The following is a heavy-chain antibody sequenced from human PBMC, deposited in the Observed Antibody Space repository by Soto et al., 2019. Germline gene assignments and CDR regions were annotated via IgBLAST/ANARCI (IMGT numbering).Heavy chain of an antibody. Sequence: GESLKISCTVSGYDFATYWIGWVRQVPGKGLEWVGIIYPSDSDTRYSPSFQGQVSISADTSISTAYLQWSTLKASDTAMYFCARIKGMNTITYFDYWGLGNLVTVSS. J-gene: IGHJ4*02. CDR1: GYDFATYW. D-gene: IGHD5-12*01. CDR2: IYPSDSDT. CDR3: ARIKGMNTITYFDY. V-gene: IGHV5-51*01.